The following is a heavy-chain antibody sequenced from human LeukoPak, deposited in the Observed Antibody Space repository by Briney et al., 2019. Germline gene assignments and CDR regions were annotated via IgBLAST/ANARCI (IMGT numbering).Heavy chain of an antibody. CDR2: INPNSGGT. Sequence: GASVKVSCKASGYTFTGYYMHWVRQAPGQGLEWTGWINPNSGGTNYAQKFQGRVTMTRDTSISTAYMELSRLRSDDTAVYYCARSRTDGYSSSGALDYWGQGTLVTVSS. V-gene: IGHV1-2*02. J-gene: IGHJ4*02. CDR3: ARSRTDGYSSSGALDY. D-gene: IGHD6-13*01. CDR1: GYTFTGYY.